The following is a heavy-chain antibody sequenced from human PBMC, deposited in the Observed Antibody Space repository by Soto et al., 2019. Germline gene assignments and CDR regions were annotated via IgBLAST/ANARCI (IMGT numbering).Heavy chain of an antibody. CDR1: GFTFSSYG. D-gene: IGHD2-15*01. CDR2: IWYDGSNK. J-gene: IGHJ5*02. CDR3: ARGRLRSRYCSGGSCPHPYNWFDP. V-gene: IGHV3-33*01. Sequence: GESLKISCAASGFTFSSYGMHWVRQAPGKGLEWVAVIWYDGSNKYYADSVKGRFTISRDNSKNTLYLQMNSLRAEDTAVYYCARGRLRSRYCSGGSCPHPYNWFDPWGQGTLVTVSS.